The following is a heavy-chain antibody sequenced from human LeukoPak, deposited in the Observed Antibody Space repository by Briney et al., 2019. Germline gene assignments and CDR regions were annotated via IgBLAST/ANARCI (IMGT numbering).Heavy chain of an antibody. CDR1: GFTVSSNY. D-gene: IGHD3-22*01. Sequence: SGGSLRLSCAASGFTVSSNYMSWVRQAPGAGLEWVSVINSGGSTYYADSVKGRFTISRDNSKNTLYLQMNSLRAEDTAVYYCARDFYFPYYYDSSGPRSYYGMDVWGQGTTVTVSS. V-gene: IGHV3-66*01. CDR2: INSGGST. CDR3: ARDFYFPYYYDSSGPRSYYGMDV. J-gene: IGHJ6*02.